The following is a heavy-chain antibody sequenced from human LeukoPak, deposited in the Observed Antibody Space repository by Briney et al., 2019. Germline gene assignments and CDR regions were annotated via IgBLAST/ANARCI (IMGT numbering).Heavy chain of an antibody. J-gene: IGHJ4*02. CDR2: IIPIYNPV. V-gene: IGHV1-69*15. Sequence: SSVKVSCKTSGGTFSSYAFSWMRQAPGQGLEWVGRIIPIYNPVDYTQRFQGRVTITADESTNTVYLELSSLRYDDTAVYYCAREPLGCGGHCHFDYWGQGTLVTVSS. CDR3: AREPLGCGGHCHFDY. D-gene: IGHD2-21*02. CDR1: GGTFSSYA.